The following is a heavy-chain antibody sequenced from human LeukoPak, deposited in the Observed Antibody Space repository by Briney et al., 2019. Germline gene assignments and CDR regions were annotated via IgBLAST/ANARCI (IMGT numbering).Heavy chain of an antibody. D-gene: IGHD6-6*01. CDR2: INHSGST. J-gene: IGHJ6*03. V-gene: IGHV4-34*01. Sequence: PSETLSLTCAVYGGSFSGHYWSWIRQPPGKGLEWMGEINHSGSTNYNPSLKSRVTISVDTSKNQFSLKLSSVTVADTAVYYCARVSYFGARRYMDVWGEGTTVTISS. CDR3: ARVSYFGARRYMDV. CDR1: GGSFSGHY.